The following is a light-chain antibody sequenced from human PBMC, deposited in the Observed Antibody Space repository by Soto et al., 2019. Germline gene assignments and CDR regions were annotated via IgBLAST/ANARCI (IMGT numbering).Light chain of an antibody. CDR3: QQYNSYPVT. CDR1: QSISSW. J-gene: IGKJ1*01. V-gene: IGKV1-5*03. CDR2: KAS. Sequence: DIQMTQSPSTLSASVGDRVTITCRASQSISSWLAWYQQKPGKAPKVLIYKASSLESGVPSRFRGSGSGTEFTLTISSLQPDDHATYYCQQYNSYPVTFGQGTKVEIK.